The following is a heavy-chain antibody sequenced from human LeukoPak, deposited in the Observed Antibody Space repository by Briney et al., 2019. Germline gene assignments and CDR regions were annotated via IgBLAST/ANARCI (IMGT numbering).Heavy chain of an antibody. CDR2: IYYSGST. CDR3: ARGNVNTVTTTPYFDY. CDR1: GGSISSGGYS. Sequence: PSQTLSLTCTVSGGSISSGGYSWSWIRQHPGKGLEWIGYIYYSGSTYYNPSLKSRVTISVDTSKNQFSLKLSSVTAADTAVYYCARGNVNTVTTTPYFDYWGQGTLVTVSS. D-gene: IGHD4-17*01. J-gene: IGHJ4*02. V-gene: IGHV4-31*03.